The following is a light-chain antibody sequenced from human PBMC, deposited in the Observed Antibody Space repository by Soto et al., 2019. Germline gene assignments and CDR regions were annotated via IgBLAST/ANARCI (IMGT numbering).Light chain of an antibody. CDR3: GTWDSSLSAYV. CDR1: NSNIGNNY. J-gene: IGLJ1*01. V-gene: IGLV1-51*02. CDR2: END. Sequence: QSVLTQPPSVSAAPGQKVTISCSGSNSNIGNNYVSWYQQLPGTAPKLLIYENDKRPSGIPDRFSGSKSGTSATLGITGLQTGDDADYYCGTWDSSLSAYVFGTGTKLTVL.